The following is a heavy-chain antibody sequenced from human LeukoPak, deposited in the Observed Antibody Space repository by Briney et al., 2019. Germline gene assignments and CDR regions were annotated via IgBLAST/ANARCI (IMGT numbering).Heavy chain of an antibody. V-gene: IGHV4-38-2*02. J-gene: IGHJ4*02. CDR1: GYSISSSYF. CDR3: ARMEGLYFGGGDY. Sequence: SETLSLTCTVSGYSISSSYFWGWIRQPPGRGLEWIANIYYSGTTYYNPSLKSRVTISVDTSKNHFSLKLTSVTAADTAIYYCARMEGLYFGGGDYWGQGTLVTVSS. D-gene: IGHD3-10*01. CDR2: IYYSGTT.